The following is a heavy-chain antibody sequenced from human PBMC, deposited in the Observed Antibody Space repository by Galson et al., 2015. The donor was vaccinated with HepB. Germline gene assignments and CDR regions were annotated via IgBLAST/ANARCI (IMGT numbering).Heavy chain of an antibody. Sequence: SLRLSCAASGFTSGMTLTTYAMTWVRQTPGKGLEWVSAISGSGGSPYYADSVKGRFTISRDNSNDTLYLLMNSLRAEDTAIYYCAKDYFGMAVWGQGTTVTVSS. J-gene: IGHJ6*02. D-gene: IGHD2-21*01. CDR2: ISGSGGSP. V-gene: IGHV3-23*01. CDR3: AKDYFGMAV. CDR1: GFTSGMTLTTYA.